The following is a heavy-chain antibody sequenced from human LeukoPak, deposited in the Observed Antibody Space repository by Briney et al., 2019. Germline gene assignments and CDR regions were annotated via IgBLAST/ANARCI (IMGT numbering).Heavy chain of an antibody. CDR2: IHSSGST. D-gene: IGHD3-10*01. CDR3: ARDRHGSGSAHSFDP. J-gene: IGHJ5*02. V-gene: IGHV4-59*01. Sequence: PSETLSLTCTVSGGSISGYYWSWIRQPPGKGLEWIAYIHSSGSTNYNPSLKSRVTISVDTSKNQFSLRLISVTAADTAVYYCARDRHGSGSAHSFDPWGQGILVTVSS. CDR1: GGSISGYY.